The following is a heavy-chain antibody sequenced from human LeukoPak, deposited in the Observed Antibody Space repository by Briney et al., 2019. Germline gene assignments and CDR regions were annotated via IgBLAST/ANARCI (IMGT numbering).Heavy chain of an antibody. CDR1: GSTFSSYA. CDR2: IIPIFGTA. CDR3: ASYYGDYPSYYYGMDV. J-gene: IGHJ6*04. V-gene: IGHV1-69*06. D-gene: IGHD4-17*01. Sequence: GASVKVSCKASGSTFSSYAISWVRQAPGQGLEWMGGIIPIFGTANYAQKFQGRVTIAADKSTSTAYMELSSLRSEDTAVYYCASYYGDYPSYYYGMDVWGKGTTVTVSS.